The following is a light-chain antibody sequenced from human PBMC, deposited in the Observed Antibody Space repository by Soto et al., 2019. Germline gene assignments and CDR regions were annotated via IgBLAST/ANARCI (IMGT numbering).Light chain of an antibody. V-gene: IGLV1-44*01. CDR1: STNIGSHT. CDR3: AAWDDSLNGVV. CDR2: SSN. Sequence: QSVLTQPPSASGTPGQRVTISCSGSSTNIGSHTVNWYQQVPGTAPKLLIYSSNLRPSGVPDRFYGSKSGTYASLAISGIQSEDEAGYYCAAWDDSLNGVVFGGGTKVTVL. J-gene: IGLJ2*01.